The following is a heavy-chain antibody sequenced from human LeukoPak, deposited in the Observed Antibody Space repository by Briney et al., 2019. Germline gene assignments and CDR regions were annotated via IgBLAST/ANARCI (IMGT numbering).Heavy chain of an antibody. CDR2: IRYDGSNK. Sequence: GGSLRLSCAASGFTFSSYGMHWVRQAPGKELEWVAFIRYDGSNKDYADSVKGRFTISRDNSKNTLYLQMNSLRAEDTAVYYCAKVFEYYDFWSGVDAFDIWGQGTMVTVSS. V-gene: IGHV3-30*02. J-gene: IGHJ3*02. CDR1: GFTFSSYG. D-gene: IGHD3-3*01. CDR3: AKVFEYYDFWSGVDAFDI.